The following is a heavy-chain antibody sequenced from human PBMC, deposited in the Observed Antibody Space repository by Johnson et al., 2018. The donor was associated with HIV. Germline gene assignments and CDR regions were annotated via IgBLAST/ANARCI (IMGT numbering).Heavy chain of an antibody. CDR2: INWNGGST. Sequence: VQLVESGGGLVQPGGSLRVSCAASGFTFTNAWMSWVRQAPGKGLEWVSGINWNGGSTGYADSVKGRFTISRDNAKNSLYLLMNSLRAEDTAVYYCARDRVDEGVGFDIWGQWTMVTVSS. D-gene: IGHD2-8*01. CDR1: GFTFTNAW. V-gene: IGHV3-20*04. CDR3: ARDRVDEGVGFDI. J-gene: IGHJ3*02.